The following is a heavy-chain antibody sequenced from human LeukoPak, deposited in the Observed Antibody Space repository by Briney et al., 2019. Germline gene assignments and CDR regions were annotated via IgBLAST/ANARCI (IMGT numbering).Heavy chain of an antibody. V-gene: IGHV3-23*01. D-gene: IGHD5-18*01. CDR1: GFTFSSYA. J-gene: IGHJ4*02. CDR2: ISGSGGST. CDR3: ARDQRGFSYFKYYFDY. Sequence: GGSLRLSCAASGFTFSSYAMSWVRQAPGKGLEWVSAISGSGGSTYYADSMKGRFTISRDNSKNTLYLQMNSLRAEDTAVYYCARDQRGFSYFKYYFDYWGQGTLVTVSS.